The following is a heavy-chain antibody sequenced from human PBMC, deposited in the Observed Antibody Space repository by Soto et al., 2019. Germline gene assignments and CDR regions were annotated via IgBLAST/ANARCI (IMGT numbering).Heavy chain of an antibody. V-gene: IGHV2-5*02. J-gene: IGHJ5*01. CDR1: GFSLSTSGVG. Sequence: QITLKESGPTLVKPTQTLTLTCTFSGFSLSTSGVGVGWIRQPPGKALEWLALIYWDDDKRYSPSLKSRLTITKDTSKNQVVLTMTNMDPVDTATYYCAHTPASRLLEWFDYWGQGTLVTVSS. CDR3: AHTPASRLLEWFDY. D-gene: IGHD3-3*01. CDR2: IYWDDDK.